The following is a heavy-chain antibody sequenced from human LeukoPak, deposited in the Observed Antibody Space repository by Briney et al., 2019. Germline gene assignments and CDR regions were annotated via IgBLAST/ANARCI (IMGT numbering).Heavy chain of an antibody. V-gene: IGHV4-59*01. CDR2: NYYSGSN. J-gene: IGHJ4*02. CDR1: GLSMSSYY. Sequence: AETLSLTCTVSGLSMSSYYWSWIRQPPGRGREWIGYNYYSGSNNYNPSHKRRVTISVATYKNQFPLKLSSVTAADTAVYYGARVSWQYYFGYWGQGTLVTVSS. CDR3: ARVSWQYYFGY. D-gene: IGHD6-13*01.